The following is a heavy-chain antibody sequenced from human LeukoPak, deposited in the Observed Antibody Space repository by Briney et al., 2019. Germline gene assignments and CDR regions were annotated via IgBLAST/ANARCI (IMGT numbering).Heavy chain of an antibody. CDR3: ARKYCSTTSCLFDY. Sequence: GGSLRLSCAASGFTFSSYEMNWVRQAPGKGLEWISYISSSGSTIQSADSVKGRFTISRDNAKNSPYLQMNSLRAEDTALYYCARKYCSTTSCLFDYWGQGTLVTVSS. D-gene: IGHD2-2*01. CDR1: GFTFSSYE. CDR2: ISSSGSTI. V-gene: IGHV3-48*03. J-gene: IGHJ4*02.